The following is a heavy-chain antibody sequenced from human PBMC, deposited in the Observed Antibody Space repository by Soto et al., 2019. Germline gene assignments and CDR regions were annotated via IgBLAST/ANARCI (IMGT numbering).Heavy chain of an antibody. CDR2: IYYSGCT. V-gene: IGHV4-39*02. D-gene: IGHD3-9*01. Sequence: PSETLSLTCTVSGRTISSSSNYWGRIRHPPGKGLEWIVSIYYSGCTYYHPPLKRRVTISLDPSKNQFSLKLSSVTAADTAVYFCAREGLTGYYFLDYWGQGTLVTVSS. CDR3: AREGLTGYYFLDY. J-gene: IGHJ4*02. CDR1: GRTISSSSNY.